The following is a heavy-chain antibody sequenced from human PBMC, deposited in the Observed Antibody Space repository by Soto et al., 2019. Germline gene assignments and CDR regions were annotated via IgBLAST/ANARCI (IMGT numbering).Heavy chain of an antibody. Sequence: EVQLVESGGGLSQPGGALRLSWAASGFTFSSYAMHWVRQAPGKGLEYVSAISSNGDSTYYANSVKGRFTISRDNSKNRLYLQMGSLRAEDMAVYYCARGPGYYFDYWGQGTLVTVSS. J-gene: IGHJ4*02. V-gene: IGHV3-64*01. CDR1: GFTFSSYA. CDR3: ARGPGYYFDY. CDR2: ISSNGDST.